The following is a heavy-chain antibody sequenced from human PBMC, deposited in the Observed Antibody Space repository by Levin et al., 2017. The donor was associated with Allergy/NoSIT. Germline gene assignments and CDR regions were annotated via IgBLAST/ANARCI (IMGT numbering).Heavy chain of an antibody. Sequence: SQTLSLTCAVYGGSFRGYYWSWIRQPPGKGLEWIGEINHSGSTNYNPSLKSRVTISVDTSKNQFSLRLSSVTAADTAVYYCARGGSITSVRGVRKGGRYFDYWGQGTLVTVSS. CDR1: GGSFRGYY. V-gene: IGHV4-34*01. CDR3: ARGGSITSVRGVRKGGRYFDY. D-gene: IGHD3-10*01. CDR2: INHSGST. J-gene: IGHJ4*02.